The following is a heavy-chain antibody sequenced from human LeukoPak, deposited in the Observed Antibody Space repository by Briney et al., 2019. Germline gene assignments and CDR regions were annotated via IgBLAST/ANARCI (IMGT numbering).Heavy chain of an antibody. CDR1: GGSTSSSSYY. CDR3: ARGARMNDY. V-gene: IGHV4-39*07. D-gene: IGHD2-15*01. Sequence: SSETLSLTCTVSGGSTSSSSYYWDWIRQPPGKGLEWIGSIYHSGSTYYNPSLKSRVTISVDTSKNQFSLKLSSVTAADTAVYYCARGARMNDYWGQGTLVTVSS. J-gene: IGHJ4*02. CDR2: IYHSGST.